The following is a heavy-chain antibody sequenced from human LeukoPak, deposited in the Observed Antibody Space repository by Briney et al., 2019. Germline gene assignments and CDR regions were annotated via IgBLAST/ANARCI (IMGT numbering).Heavy chain of an antibody. CDR3: ARVLAYYDSSGYSFSDAFDI. Sequence: ASVKVSCKASGYTFTNYGITWVRQAPGQGLEWMGWISAYNGNTNYAQKLQGRVTMTTDTSTSTAYMELRSLRSDDTAVYYCARVLAYYDSSGYSFSDAFDIWGQGTMVTVSS. CDR2: ISAYNGNT. V-gene: IGHV1-18*01. J-gene: IGHJ3*02. CDR1: GYTFTNYG. D-gene: IGHD3-22*01.